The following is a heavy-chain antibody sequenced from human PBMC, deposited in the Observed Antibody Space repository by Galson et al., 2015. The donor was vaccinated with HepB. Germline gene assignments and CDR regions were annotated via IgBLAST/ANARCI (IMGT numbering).Heavy chain of an antibody. V-gene: IGHV3-11*06. CDR1: GFTFSTYY. D-gene: IGHD4-17*01. Sequence: SLRLSCAASGFTFSTYYMSWIRQAPGKGLEWLSYISSTGTYTNYAHSVKGRFTISRDNAKNSLYLQMNNLRAEDTAVYYCARVADADYGDHSHFDYWGQGTLVTVSS. CDR2: ISSTGTYT. J-gene: IGHJ4*02. CDR3: ARVADADYGDHSHFDY.